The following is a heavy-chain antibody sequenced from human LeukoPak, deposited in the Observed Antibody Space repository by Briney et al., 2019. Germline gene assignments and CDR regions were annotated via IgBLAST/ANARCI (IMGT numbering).Heavy chain of an antibody. Sequence: PGGSLRLSCAASGFTFTSYAMNWVRQAPGKGLEWVSTISGSGSSTYYVDSVKGRFTISRDNSKNTLYLQMNSLRAEDTAEYYCAKDRGGYEDFDYWGQGTLVTVSS. J-gene: IGHJ4*02. CDR2: ISGSGSST. V-gene: IGHV3-23*01. CDR1: GFTFTSYA. CDR3: AKDRGGYEDFDY. D-gene: IGHD3-16*01.